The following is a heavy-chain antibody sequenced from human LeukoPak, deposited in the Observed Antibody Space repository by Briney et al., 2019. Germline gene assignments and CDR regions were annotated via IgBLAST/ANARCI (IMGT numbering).Heavy chain of an antibody. V-gene: IGHV3-74*01. J-gene: IGHJ4*02. Sequence: GGSLRLSCAASGFTFSSYGMHWVRQAPGKGLVWVSRINSDGSSTSYADSVRGRFSISRDNAKNSLHLQMNSLRAEDTAVYYCARGGGRGDYNERYHFDYWGQGTLVTVSS. CDR1: GFTFSSYG. CDR3: ARGGGRGDYNERYHFDY. D-gene: IGHD3-22*01. CDR2: INSDGSST.